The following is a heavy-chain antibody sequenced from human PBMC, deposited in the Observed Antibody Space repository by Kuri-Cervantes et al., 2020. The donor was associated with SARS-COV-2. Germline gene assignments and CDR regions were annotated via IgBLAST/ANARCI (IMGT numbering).Heavy chain of an antibody. D-gene: IGHD5-12*01. Sequence: ASVKVSCKASGYTFTSYGISWVRQAPGQGLEWMGWISAYNDQTHYAEKFQGRVTMTKEKSTSTAYMELRSLRSDDTAVYYCARGGDIVATISFHFYAVDVWGQGTTVTVSS. CDR1: GYTFTSYG. CDR2: ISAYNDQT. CDR3: ARGGDIVATISFHFYAVDV. J-gene: IGHJ6*02. V-gene: IGHV1-18*01.